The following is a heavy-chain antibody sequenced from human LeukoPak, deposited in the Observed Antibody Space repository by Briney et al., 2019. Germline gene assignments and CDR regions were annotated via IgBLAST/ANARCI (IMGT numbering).Heavy chain of an antibody. CDR2: ISYDGSNE. J-gene: IGHJ4*02. CDR3: AKDRSGSFDY. V-gene: IGHV3-30*18. CDR1: GFTFSSYG. D-gene: IGHD6-19*01. Sequence: PGGSLRLSCAASGFTFSSYGMHWVRQAPGKGLEWVAVISYDGSNEYYADSVKGRFTISRDNSKNTLYLQMNSLRAEDTAVYYCAKDRSGSFDYWGQGTLVTVSS.